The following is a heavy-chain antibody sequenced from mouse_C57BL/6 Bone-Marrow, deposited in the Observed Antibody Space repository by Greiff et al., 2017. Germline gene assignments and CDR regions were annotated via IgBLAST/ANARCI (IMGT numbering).Heavy chain of an antibody. CDR2: IYPSDSET. V-gene: IGHV1-61*01. J-gene: IGHJ1*03. CDR1: GYTFTSYW. CDR3: AFYSNYLYWYFYV. Sequence: QVQLQQPGAELVRPGSSVKLSCKASGYTFTSYWMDWVKQRPGQGLEWIGNIYPSDSETHYNQKFKDKATLTVDKSSSTAYMQLSSLTSEDSAVYYCAFYSNYLYWYFYVWGTGTTVTVSS. D-gene: IGHD2-5*01.